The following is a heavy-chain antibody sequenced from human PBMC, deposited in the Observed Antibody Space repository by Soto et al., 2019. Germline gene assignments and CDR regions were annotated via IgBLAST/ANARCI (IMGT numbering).Heavy chain of an antibody. CDR2: INHSGST. D-gene: IGHD3-9*01. Sequence: QVQLQQWGAGLLKPSETLSLTCAVYVGSFSGYYWSWIRQPPGKGLEWIGDINHSGSTNYNPSLKSRVTISVDTSKNQFSLKLSSVTAADTAVYYCARAHLNVLRYFDWVWGYGRDVWGQGTTVTVSS. V-gene: IGHV4-34*01. CDR3: ARAHLNVLRYFDWVWGYGRDV. J-gene: IGHJ6*02. CDR1: VGSFSGYY.